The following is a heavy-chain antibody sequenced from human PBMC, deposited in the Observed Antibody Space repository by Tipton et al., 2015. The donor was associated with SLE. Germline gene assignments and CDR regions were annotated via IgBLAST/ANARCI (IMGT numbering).Heavy chain of an antibody. CDR2: ISGSGGGR. V-gene: IGHV3-23*01. D-gene: IGHD4-17*01. CDR3: ARVVTTGLYWYFDL. J-gene: IGHJ2*01. CDR1: GFTFSSSW. Sequence: SLRLSCTASGFTFSSSWMHWVRQAPGKGLEWVSSISGSGGGRYYADSVKGRFTISRDTSKNTLYLQMNSLRVDDTAVYYCARVVTTGLYWYFDLWGRGTLVTVSS.